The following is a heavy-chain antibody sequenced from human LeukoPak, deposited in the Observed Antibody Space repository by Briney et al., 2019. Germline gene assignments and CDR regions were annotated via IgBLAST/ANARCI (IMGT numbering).Heavy chain of an antibody. Sequence: GGSLRLSCAASGFTFEDYTMHWVRQAPGKTLEWVSLISWDGTTYYTDSVKGRFTISRGNSKDSLYLQMDTLRSEDTAFYYCVKDLSYETSGSFFDYWGQGTLVTVS. CDR2: ISWDGTT. CDR1: GFTFEDYT. J-gene: IGHJ4*02. V-gene: IGHV3-43*01. D-gene: IGHD3-22*01. CDR3: VKDLSYETSGSFFDY.